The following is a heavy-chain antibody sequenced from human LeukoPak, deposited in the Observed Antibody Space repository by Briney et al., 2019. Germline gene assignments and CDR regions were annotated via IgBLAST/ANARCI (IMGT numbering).Heavy chain of an antibody. V-gene: IGHV4-38-2*01. CDR2: TYHSGST. CDR1: GYSISSGYY. D-gene: IGHD5-12*01. J-gene: IGHJ4*02. CDR3: AKAKGRGYSGYVAAFDY. Sequence: SETLSLTCAVSGYSISSGYYWGWIRQPPGKGLEWIGSTYHSGSTYYNPSLKSRVTISVDTSKNQFSLKLSSVTAADTAVYYCAKAKGRGYSGYVAAFDYWGQGTLVTVSS.